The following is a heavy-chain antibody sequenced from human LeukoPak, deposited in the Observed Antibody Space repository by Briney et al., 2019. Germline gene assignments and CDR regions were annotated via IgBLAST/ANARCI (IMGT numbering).Heavy chain of an antibody. V-gene: IGHV4-34*01. J-gene: IGHJ5*02. D-gene: IGHD3-10*01. CDR1: GGSFSGYY. CDR3: ARRPYYYGSGSSNWFDP. CDR2: INHSGST. Sequence: SETLSLTCTVYGGSFSGYYWSWIRQPPGKGLEWIGEINHSGSTNYNPSLKSRVTISVDTSKNQFSLKLSSVTAADTAVYYCARRPYYYGSGSSNWFDPWGQGTLVTVSS.